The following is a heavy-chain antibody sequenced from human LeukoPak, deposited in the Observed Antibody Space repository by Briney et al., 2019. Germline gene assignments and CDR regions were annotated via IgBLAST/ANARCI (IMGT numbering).Heavy chain of an antibody. CDR1: GFTFDDYA. Sequence: GESLRLSCAASGFTFDDYAMHWVRQAPGKGLEWVSLISGDGGSTYYADSVRGRFTISRDNSKNSLYLQMDSLRTEDTAFYYCAKEIDTLGTNAFDIWGQGTMVTVSS. CDR3: AKEIDTLGTNAFDI. CDR2: ISGDGGST. V-gene: IGHV3-43*02. D-gene: IGHD2-15*01. J-gene: IGHJ3*02.